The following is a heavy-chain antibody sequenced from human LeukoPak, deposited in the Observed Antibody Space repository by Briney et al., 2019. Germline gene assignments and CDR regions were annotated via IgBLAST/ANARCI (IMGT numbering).Heavy chain of an antibody. Sequence: PGGSLRLSCAASGFTLNSYSMDWVRQAPGKGLEWVSSISSSSDYIYYADSVKGRFTISRDSSKNTLYLQMNSLRAEDAAVYYCAKGLTSNLQRDYWGQGTLVTVSS. CDR1: GFTLNSYS. D-gene: IGHD1-14*01. V-gene: IGHV3-21*04. CDR3: AKGLTSNLQRDY. J-gene: IGHJ4*02. CDR2: ISSSSDYI.